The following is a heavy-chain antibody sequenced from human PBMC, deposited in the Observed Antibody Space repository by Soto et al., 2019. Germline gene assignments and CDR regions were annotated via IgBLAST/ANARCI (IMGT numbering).Heavy chain of an antibody. CDR3: AKTPSYDFWSGYFDAFDI. V-gene: IGHV3-23*01. Sequence: EVQLLESGGGLVQPGGSLRLSCAASGFTFSSYAMSWVRQAPGKGLEWGSAISGSGGSTYYADSVKGRFTISRDNSKNTLYLQMNSLRAEDTAVYYCAKTPSYDFWSGYFDAFDICGQGTMVTVSS. J-gene: IGHJ3*02. CDR1: GFTFSSYA. D-gene: IGHD3-3*01. CDR2: ISGSGGST.